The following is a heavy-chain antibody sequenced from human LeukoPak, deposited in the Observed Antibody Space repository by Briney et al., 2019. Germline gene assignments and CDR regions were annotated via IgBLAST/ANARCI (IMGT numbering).Heavy chain of an antibody. CDR3: VCRYFYDSSGYPFYY. Sequence: SVKVSCKASGGTFSSYGISWVRQAPGQGLEWMGRIIPILGIANYAQKFQGRVTITADKSTSTAYMELSSLRSEDTAVYYCVCRYFYDSSGYPFYYWGQGTLVTVSS. CDR2: IIPILGIA. CDR1: GGTFSSYG. J-gene: IGHJ4*02. V-gene: IGHV1-69*04. D-gene: IGHD3-22*01.